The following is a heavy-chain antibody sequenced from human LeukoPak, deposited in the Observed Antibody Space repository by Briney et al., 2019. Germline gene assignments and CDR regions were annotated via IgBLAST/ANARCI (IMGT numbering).Heavy chain of an antibody. V-gene: IGHV3-53*01. CDR3: ARDGSSGWSLGYFDY. CDR1: GFTFSSYG. J-gene: IGHJ4*02. Sequence: GGSLRLSCAASGFTFSSYGMHWVRQAPGKGLEWVSVIYSGGSTYYADSVKGRFTISRDNSKNTLYLQMNSLRAEDTAVYYCARDGSSGWSLGYFDYWGQGTLVTVSS. D-gene: IGHD6-19*01. CDR2: IYSGGST.